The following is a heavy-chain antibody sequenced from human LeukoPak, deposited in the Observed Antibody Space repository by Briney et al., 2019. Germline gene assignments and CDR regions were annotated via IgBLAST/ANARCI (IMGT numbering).Heavy chain of an antibody. Sequence: SGGSLRLSCAASGFTFSSYAMSWVRQAPGEGLEWVSAISGSGGSTYYADSVKGRFTISRDNSKNTLYLQMNSLRAEDTAVYYCARAGEYCSSTSCPKTYYYYMDVWGKGTTVTVSS. D-gene: IGHD2-2*01. CDR2: ISGSGGST. CDR1: GFTFSSYA. CDR3: ARAGEYCSSTSCPKTYYYYMDV. J-gene: IGHJ6*03. V-gene: IGHV3-23*01.